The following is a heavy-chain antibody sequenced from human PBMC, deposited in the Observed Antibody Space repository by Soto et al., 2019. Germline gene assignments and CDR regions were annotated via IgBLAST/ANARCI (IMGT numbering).Heavy chain of an antibody. V-gene: IGHV5-51*01. Sequence: PGASLKISCKGFGYSSTSWWIGRVRSMPWKGMEWMGIIYPGDSDTRYSPSFQGQVTISADKSISTAYLQWSSLKASDTAMYYCARHFKVYDILTSYSHPDAFDIWGQATMVTVSS. J-gene: IGHJ3*02. CDR1: GYSSTSWW. CDR2: IYPGDSDT. CDR3: ARHFKVYDILTSYSHPDAFDI. D-gene: IGHD3-9*01.